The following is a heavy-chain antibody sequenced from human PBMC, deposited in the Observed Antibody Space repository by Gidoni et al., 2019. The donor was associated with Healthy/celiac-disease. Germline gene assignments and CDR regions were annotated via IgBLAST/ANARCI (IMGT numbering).Heavy chain of an antibody. CDR1: GFTFSSYG. V-gene: IGHV3-33*01. CDR3: ARWRESPLYYYYYGMDV. D-gene: IGHD3-10*01. CDR2: IWYDGSNK. Sequence: QVQLVDSGGGVVQPRRSLRLSCAASGFTFSSYGMHWVRQAPGKGLEWVAVIWYDGSNKYYADTVKGRFTISRDNSKNTLYLQMNSLRAEDTAVYYCARWRESPLYYYYYGMDVWGQGTTVTVSS. J-gene: IGHJ6*02.